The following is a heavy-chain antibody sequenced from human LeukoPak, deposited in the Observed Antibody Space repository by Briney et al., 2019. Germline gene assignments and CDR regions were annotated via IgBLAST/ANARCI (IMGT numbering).Heavy chain of an antibody. Sequence: PSETLSLTCTVSGGSISSGGYYWSWIRQHPGKGLEWIGYIYYSGSTYYNPSLKSRVTISVDTSKNQFSLKLSSVTAADTAVYYCARDWIGPRSWFDPWGQGTLVTVSS. CDR3: ARDWIGPRSWFDP. J-gene: IGHJ5*02. CDR1: GGSISSGGYY. D-gene: IGHD2-2*03. V-gene: IGHV4-31*03. CDR2: IYYSGST.